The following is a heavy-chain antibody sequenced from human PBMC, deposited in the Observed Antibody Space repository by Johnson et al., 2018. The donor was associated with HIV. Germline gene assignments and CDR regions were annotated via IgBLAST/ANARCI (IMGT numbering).Heavy chain of an antibody. D-gene: IGHD1-26*01. V-gene: IGHV3-13*01. Sequence: VQLVESGGGLVQPGRSLRLSCAASGFTFDDYAMHWVRQTTGKGLESVSGIGTAGDTYYADSVKGRFTISRDNSKNTLYLQMSSLRAEDTAVYYCEREGVWVKAFDIWGQGTMVTVSS. J-gene: IGHJ3*02. CDR3: EREGVWVKAFDI. CDR1: GFTFDDYA. CDR2: IGTAGDT.